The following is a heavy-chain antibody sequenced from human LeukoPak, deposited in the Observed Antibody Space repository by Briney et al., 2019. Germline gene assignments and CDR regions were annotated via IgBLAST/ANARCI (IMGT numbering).Heavy chain of an antibody. CDR2: INHSGST. D-gene: IGHD1-26*01. J-gene: IGHJ3*02. CDR1: GGSFSGYY. CDR3: ARDPIVGAMRSVCDI. Sequence: PSETLSLTCAVYGGSFSGYYWSWLRQPPGKGLEWIGEINHSGSTNYNPSLKSRVTISVDTSKNQFSLKLSSVTAADTAVYDCARDPIVGAMRSVCDIWGQGTMVTVSS. V-gene: IGHV4-34*01.